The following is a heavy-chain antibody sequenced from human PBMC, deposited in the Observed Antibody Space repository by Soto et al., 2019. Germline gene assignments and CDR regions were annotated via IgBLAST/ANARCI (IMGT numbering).Heavy chain of an antibody. CDR3: AGRSESSDY. Sequence: SRRLSCAASGFTFSNYTMHWVRQAPGKGLEWVALISYDEIDKYFADAVKGRFTISRDNSKNTLYLQMDSLRAEDTAVYYCAGRSESSDYWGRGTLVTVSS. CDR1: GFTFSNYT. J-gene: IGHJ4*02. CDR2: ISYDEIDK. D-gene: IGHD3-10*01. V-gene: IGHV3-30*04.